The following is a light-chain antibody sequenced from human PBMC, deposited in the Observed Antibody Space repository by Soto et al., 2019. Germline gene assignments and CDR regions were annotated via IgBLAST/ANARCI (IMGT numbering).Light chain of an antibody. Sequence: EIVLTQSPATLSLFPGKSATLSCRASQSVGSYLAWYQQKPGQAPRLLIYDASKRATGIPARFSGGGSGTDFTLTISSLEPEDFAVYYCQQRNFWPPGVTFGPGTKVDI. CDR2: DAS. CDR1: QSVGSY. CDR3: QQRNFWPPGVT. J-gene: IGKJ3*01. V-gene: IGKV3-11*01.